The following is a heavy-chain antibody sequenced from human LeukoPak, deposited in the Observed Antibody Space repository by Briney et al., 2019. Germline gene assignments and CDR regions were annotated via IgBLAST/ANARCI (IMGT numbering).Heavy chain of an antibody. CDR3: ATERDYGDRFFDY. CDR2: IYNSGST. Sequence: SETLSLTCTVSGGSISSGDYYWSWIRQHPGKGLEWIGYIYNSGSTYYNPPLKSRVTISVDTSKNQFSLKINSVTAADTAVYFCATERDYGDRFFDYWGQGTLVTVSS. V-gene: IGHV4-31*03. D-gene: IGHD4-17*01. CDR1: GGSISSGDYY. J-gene: IGHJ4*02.